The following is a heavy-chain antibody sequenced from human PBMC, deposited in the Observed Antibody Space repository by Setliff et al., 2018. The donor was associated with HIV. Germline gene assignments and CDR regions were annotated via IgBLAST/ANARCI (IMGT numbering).Heavy chain of an antibody. CDR3: VREGQFLDGLPYYFDY. V-gene: IGHV4-61*02. Sequence: PSETLSLTCTVSGGSIRSGNHYWSWNRQPAGKGLEWIGRIYTSGSTNHNPSLKSRVTMSLDTSKNQFTLKLGSVTAADAAVYYCVREGQFLDGLPYYFDYWGQGTLVTVSS. D-gene: IGHD3-3*01. CDR1: GGSIRSGNHY. J-gene: IGHJ4*02. CDR2: IYTSGST.